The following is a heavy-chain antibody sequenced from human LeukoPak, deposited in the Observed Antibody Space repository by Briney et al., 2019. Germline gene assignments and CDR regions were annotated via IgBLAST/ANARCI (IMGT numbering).Heavy chain of an antibody. D-gene: IGHD5-12*01. CDR2: IRYDESTI. Sequence: GGSLRLSCAASGFTFSSYWMHWVRQAPGKGLEWVAVIRYDESTIYYADSVKGRFTISRDNSKNTLYLQMNSLRAEDTAVYYCARPYSRESGYDFVSEYWGQGTLVTVSS. CDR3: ARPYSRESGYDFVSEY. CDR1: GFTFSSYW. J-gene: IGHJ4*02. V-gene: IGHV3-33*08.